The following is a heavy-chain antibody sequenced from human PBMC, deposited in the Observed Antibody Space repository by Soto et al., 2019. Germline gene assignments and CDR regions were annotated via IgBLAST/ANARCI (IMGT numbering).Heavy chain of an antibody. CDR1: GASISGYH. V-gene: IGHV4-59*08. D-gene: IGHD2-15*01. J-gene: IGHJ4*02. CDR3: ARAFSFDCYRHYFEY. Sequence: SQTLSLTCTVSGASISGYHWGWIRQPPGKGLEWIGYMSYSGSTNYSPSLKSRVTMSVDTSNTQSSLKLNSVNAADTAMYFCARAFSFDCYRHYFEYWGKGPLVTVSS. CDR2: MSYSGST.